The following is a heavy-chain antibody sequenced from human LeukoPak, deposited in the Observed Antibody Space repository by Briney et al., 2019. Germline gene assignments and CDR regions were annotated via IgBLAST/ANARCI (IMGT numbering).Heavy chain of an antibody. CDR3: ARLVHSNYYCFDP. Sequence: SETLSLTCTVSGGSISSSSYYWDWIRQPPGKGLEWIGSISYSGSTYYNPSLKSRVIISVDTSKNQFSLNLTSVTAADTAVYYCARLVHSNYYCFDPWGQGTLVTVSS. CDR2: ISYSGST. D-gene: IGHD4-11*01. J-gene: IGHJ5*02. V-gene: IGHV4-39*01. CDR1: GGSISSSSYY.